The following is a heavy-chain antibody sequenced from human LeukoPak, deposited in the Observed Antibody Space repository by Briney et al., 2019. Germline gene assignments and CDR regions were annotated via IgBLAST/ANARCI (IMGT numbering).Heavy chain of an antibody. CDR3: ARDQADFGDYIWGSYRNFDY. Sequence: GGSLRLSCAASGFTFSSYWMSWVRQAPGTGLEWVATIGQDVSETYYVDSVKGRFTISRDNTKNSLHLQMNSLRAEDTAVYYCARDQADFGDYIWGSYRNFDYWGQGTLVTVSS. J-gene: IGHJ4*02. D-gene: IGHD3-16*02. V-gene: IGHV3-7*01. CDR2: IGQDVSET. CDR1: GFTFSSYW.